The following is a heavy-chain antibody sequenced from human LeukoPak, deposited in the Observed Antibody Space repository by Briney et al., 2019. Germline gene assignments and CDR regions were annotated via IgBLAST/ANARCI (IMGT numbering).Heavy chain of an antibody. CDR2: IYYSGST. Sequence: SETLSLTCTVSGGSISSSSYYWGWIRQPPGKGLEWIGSIYYSGSTYYNPSLKSRVTISVDTSKNQFSLKLSSVTAADTAVYYCARRGRWLQFPYFDYWGQGTLVTVSS. CDR3: ARRGRWLQFPYFDY. CDR1: GGSISSSSYY. D-gene: IGHD5-24*01. V-gene: IGHV4-39*07. J-gene: IGHJ4*02.